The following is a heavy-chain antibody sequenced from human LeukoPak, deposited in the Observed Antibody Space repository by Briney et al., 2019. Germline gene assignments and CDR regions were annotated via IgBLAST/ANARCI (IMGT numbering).Heavy chain of an antibody. CDR1: GFTVSSNF. D-gene: IGHD5-18*01. CDR3: ARGGWAQNRRVAYVGYSYGNDY. J-gene: IGHJ4*02. V-gene: IGHV3-53*01. CDR2: IYSRGGT. Sequence: PGGSLRLSCAASGFTVSSNFMSWVRQAPGKGLECVSVIYSRGGTYYADSVQGRFTISRDASKNTLFLQMNSLRADDTAVYYCARGGWAQNRRVAYVGYSYGNDYWGQGTLVTVSS.